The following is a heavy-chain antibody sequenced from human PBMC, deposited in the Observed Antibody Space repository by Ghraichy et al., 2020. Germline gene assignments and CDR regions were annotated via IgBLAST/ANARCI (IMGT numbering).Heavy chain of an antibody. V-gene: IGHV3-30*18. Sequence: SCAASGFTFSRYGMHWVRQAPGKGLEWVAVTSYDGSNKFHGGSVQGRFTISRDNSKNTLYLQMNYLRPEDTAVYYCAKERDTSGYYSFRGDYYGMDVWGQGTTVTVSS. D-gene: IGHD3-22*01. CDR1: GFTFSRYG. CDR2: TSYDGSNK. J-gene: IGHJ6*02. CDR3: AKERDTSGYYSFRGDYYGMDV.